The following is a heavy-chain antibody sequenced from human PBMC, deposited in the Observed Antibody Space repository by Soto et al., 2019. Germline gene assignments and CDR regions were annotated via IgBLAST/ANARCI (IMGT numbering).Heavy chain of an antibody. CDR3: ARAYTVTYPFDY. D-gene: IGHD4-17*01. Sequence: ASVKVSCKASGYTFTSYYMHWVRQAPGQGLEWMGIINTSGGSTSYAQKFQGRVTMTRDTSTSTVYMELSSLRSEDTAVYYCARAYTVTYPFDYWGQGTLVTVSS. J-gene: IGHJ4*02. V-gene: IGHV1-46*03. CDR2: INTSGGST. CDR1: GYTFTSYY.